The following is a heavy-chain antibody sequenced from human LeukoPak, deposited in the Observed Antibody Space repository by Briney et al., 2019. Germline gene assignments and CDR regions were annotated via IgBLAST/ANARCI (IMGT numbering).Heavy chain of an antibody. V-gene: IGHV4-34*01. CDR2: INHSGST. J-gene: IGHJ4*02. Sequence: PSETLSPTCAVYGGSFSGYYWSWIRQPPGKGLEWIGEINHSGSTNYNPSLKSRVTISVDTSKNQFSLKLSSVTAADTAVYYCARVWDSSGYYLSYPRPYDYWGQGTLVTVSS. CDR3: ARVWDSSGYYLSYPRPYDY. D-gene: IGHD3-22*01. CDR1: GGSFSGYY.